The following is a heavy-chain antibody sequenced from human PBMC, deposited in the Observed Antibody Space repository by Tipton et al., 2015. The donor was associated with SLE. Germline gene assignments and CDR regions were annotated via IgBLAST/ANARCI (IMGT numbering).Heavy chain of an antibody. J-gene: IGHJ4*02. CDR3: ARDNGTDSYSSSWYGPPDY. D-gene: IGHD6-13*01. CDR1: GGTFSSYA. Sequence: VQLVQSGAEVKKPGSSVKVSCKASGGTFSSYAISWVRQAPGQGLEWMGGIIPIFGTANYAQKFQGRVTITTDESTSTAYMELSSLRSEDTAVYYCARDNGTDSYSSSWYGPPDYWGQGTLVTVSS. CDR2: IIPIFGTA. V-gene: IGHV1-69*01.